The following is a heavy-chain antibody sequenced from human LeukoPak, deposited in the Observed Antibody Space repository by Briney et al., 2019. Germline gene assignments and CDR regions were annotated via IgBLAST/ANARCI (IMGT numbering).Heavy chain of an antibody. CDR1: GFTFSSDW. D-gene: IGHD3-9*01. V-gene: IGHV3-7*01. CDR2: IKPDEGEK. CDR3: ARGYYDILTGYYGEYYFDY. Sequence: PGGSLRLSCAASGFTFSSDWMIWVRQAPGKGLEWVANIKPDEGEKYYVDSVKGRFTVSRDNAKNSLYLQMNSLRAEDTAVYYCARGYYDILTGYYGEYYFDYWGQGTLVTVSS. J-gene: IGHJ4*02.